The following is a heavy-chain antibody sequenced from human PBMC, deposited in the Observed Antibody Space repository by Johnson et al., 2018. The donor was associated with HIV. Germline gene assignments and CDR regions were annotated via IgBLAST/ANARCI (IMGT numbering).Heavy chain of an antibody. CDR1: GFTVSSNY. CDR3: ARGGGVGGNAFDI. D-gene: IGHD2-8*02. J-gene: IGHJ3*02. Sequence: VQLVESGGGLVQPGGSLRLSCAASGFTVSSNYMSWVRQAPGKGLEWVSVIYSGGSTYYADSMKGRFTISRDNFKNTLYLQMGSLRAEDMAVYYCARGGGVGGNAFDIWGQGTMVTVSS. V-gene: IGHV3-66*01. CDR2: IYSGGST.